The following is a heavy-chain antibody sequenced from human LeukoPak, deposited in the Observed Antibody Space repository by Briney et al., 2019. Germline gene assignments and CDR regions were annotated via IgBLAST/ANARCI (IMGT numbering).Heavy chain of an antibody. Sequence: SETLSLTCTVSGASVTDYYWSWIRQSPGKGLEWISYIHHSGNSDYNPSLRSRVTTSLDTSKNQFSLNLISVTAADTAVYYCTRGHCGLRSWSQGTLVTVSS. CDR2: IHHSGNS. CDR3: TRGHCGLRS. J-gene: IGHJ5*02. CDR1: GASVTDYY. D-gene: IGHD2-21*01. V-gene: IGHV4-59*02.